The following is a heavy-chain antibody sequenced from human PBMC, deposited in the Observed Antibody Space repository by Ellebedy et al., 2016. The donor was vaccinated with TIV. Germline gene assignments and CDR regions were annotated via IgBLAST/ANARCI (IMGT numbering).Heavy chain of an antibody. J-gene: IGHJ4*02. D-gene: IGHD3-3*01. V-gene: IGHV3-21*06. CDR2: ISSCSTYI. CDR1: GFPFSTYA. Sequence: GESLKISCAASGFPFSTYAMNWVRQAPGKGLEWVSSISSCSTYIHYADSVKGRFTISRDNAKNTLYLQMNSLRAEDTAVYYCARDPVAYYDFWSGYYTDYFDYWGQGSLVTVSS. CDR3: ARDPVAYYDFWSGYYTDYFDY.